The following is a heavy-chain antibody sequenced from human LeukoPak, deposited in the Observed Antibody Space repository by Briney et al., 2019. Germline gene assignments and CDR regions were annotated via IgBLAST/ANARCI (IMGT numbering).Heavy chain of an antibody. D-gene: IGHD3-16*01. CDR2: INPSGGST. CDR3: ARETLHNWFDP. Sequence: ASVKVSCKASGYTFTSYYMHWVRQAPGQGLEWMGIINPSGGSTSYAQKFQGRVTMTRDTSTSTVYMELSSLRSEDSAVYYCARETLHNWFDPWGQGTLVTVSS. CDR1: GYTFTSYY. V-gene: IGHV1-46*01. J-gene: IGHJ5*02.